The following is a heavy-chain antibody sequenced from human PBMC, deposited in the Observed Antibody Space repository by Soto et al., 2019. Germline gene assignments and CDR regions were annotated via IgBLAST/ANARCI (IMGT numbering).Heavy chain of an antibody. J-gene: IGHJ4*02. Sequence: VGSLRLSCAASGFTFSSYAMSWVRQAPGKGLEWVSAISGSGGSTYYADSVKGRFTISRDNSKNTLYLQMNSLRAEDTAVYYCAKDEYSSGWFDYFDYWGQGTLVTVSS. CDR2: ISGSGGST. CDR1: GFTFSSYA. D-gene: IGHD6-19*01. CDR3: AKDEYSSGWFDYFDY. V-gene: IGHV3-23*01.